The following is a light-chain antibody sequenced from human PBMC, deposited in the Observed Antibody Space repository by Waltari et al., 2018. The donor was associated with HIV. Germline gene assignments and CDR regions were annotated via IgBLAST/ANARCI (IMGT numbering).Light chain of an antibody. V-gene: IGLV2-8*01. CDR1: SSDVGGYNF. CDR2: EVD. J-gene: IGLJ2*01. Sequence: QSALTQPPSASGSPGQSVTISCTGTSSDVGGYNFVSWYQQHPGKVPKILIYEVDKRASGVPDRFFGFKSGNTASLTVSGLQAEDEGDYYCSSYGGNNNVLIGGGTKLTVL. CDR3: SSYGGNNNVL.